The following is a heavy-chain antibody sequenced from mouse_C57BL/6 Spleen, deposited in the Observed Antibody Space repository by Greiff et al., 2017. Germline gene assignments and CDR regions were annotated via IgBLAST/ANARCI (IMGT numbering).Heavy chain of an antibody. D-gene: IGHD2-2*01. CDR3: ARTMVTYFDY. CDR2: IYPGDGDT. CDR1: GYAFSSSW. V-gene: IGHV1-82*01. J-gene: IGHJ2*01. Sequence: QVQLQQSGPELVKPGASVKISCKASGYAFSSSWMNWVKQRPGKGLEWIGRIYPGDGDTNYNGKFKGKATLTADKSSSTAYMQRSSLTSEDSAVYFCARTMVTYFDYWGQGTTLTVSS.